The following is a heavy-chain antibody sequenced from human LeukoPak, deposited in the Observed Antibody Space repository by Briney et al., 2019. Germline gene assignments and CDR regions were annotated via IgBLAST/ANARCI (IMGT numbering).Heavy chain of an antibody. CDR3: ARDSPNGVVAVDVQEGFDP. CDR2: IYHSGKT. D-gene: IGHD2-2*01. V-gene: IGHV4-38-2*02. J-gene: IGHJ5*02. CDR1: GYSISSGYH. Sequence: SETLSPTCAVSGYSISSGYHWGWIRQPPGKGLEWIGSIYHSGKTYYNPSLKSRLTISLDTSKNQFSLKLTSVTAADTAVYYCARDSPNGVVAVDVQEGFDPWGQGTLVTVSS.